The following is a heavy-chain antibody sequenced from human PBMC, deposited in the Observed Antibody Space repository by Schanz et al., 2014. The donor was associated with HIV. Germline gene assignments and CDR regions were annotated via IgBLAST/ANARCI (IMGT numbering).Heavy chain of an antibody. V-gene: IGHV1-18*04. J-gene: IGHJ6*02. CDR2: ISPSNGDT. CDR1: GYTFSDYY. Sequence: QVQLVQSGAEVKMPGASVKVSCKSSGYTFSDYYMHWLRQAPGQGLEWMGWISPSNGDTKYTHWLQGRVTMTTDTSTNTAYMELRSLKSDDTAVYYCASHGEGITMIVVVNGGYYGMDVWGQGTTVTVSS. CDR3: ASHGEGITMIVVVNGGYYGMDV. D-gene: IGHD3-22*01.